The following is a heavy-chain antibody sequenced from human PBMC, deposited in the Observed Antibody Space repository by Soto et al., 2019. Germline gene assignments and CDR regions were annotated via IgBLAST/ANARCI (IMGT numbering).Heavy chain of an antibody. Sequence: PSETLSLTCIVSGGSISSYYWSWIRQPPGKGLEWIGYIYYSGSTNYNPSLKSRVTISVDTSKNQFSLKLSSVTAADTAVYYCARDSEIYDFWSGSLGYYGMDVWAQGTTVTVSS. D-gene: IGHD3-3*01. CDR3: ARDSEIYDFWSGSLGYYGMDV. J-gene: IGHJ6*02. CDR1: GGSISSYY. V-gene: IGHV4-59*01. CDR2: IYYSGST.